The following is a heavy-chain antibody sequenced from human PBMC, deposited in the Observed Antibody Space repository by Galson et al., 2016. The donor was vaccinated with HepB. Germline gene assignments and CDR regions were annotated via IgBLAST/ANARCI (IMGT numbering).Heavy chain of an antibody. J-gene: IGHJ4*02. V-gene: IGHV2-70*01. D-gene: IGHD4-23*01. CDR2: IGWHDPK. CDR3: ARTLGLTLQTPYSDY. Sequence: PALVKPTQTLTLTCTFSGFSLSSSGMSVTWIRQSPGKALEWLALIGWHDPKHYNKSLRTRLPISKDTSKTQVVLTMTNMDPGDTCTYYCARTLGLTLQTPYSDYGAQGTLGIVAS. CDR1: GFSLSSSGMS.